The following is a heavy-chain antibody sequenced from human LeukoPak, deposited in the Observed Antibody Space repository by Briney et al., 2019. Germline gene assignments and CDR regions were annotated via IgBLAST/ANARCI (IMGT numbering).Heavy chain of an antibody. CDR1: GGSITTYY. V-gene: IGHV4-59*01. CDR3: ARDLDGYSYFDF. D-gene: IGHD5-24*01. Sequence: SETLSLTCTVSGGSITTYYWSWIRQPPWKGLEWIGYIYYSGSTNYNPSLKSRVTISLDTSKNQFSLKLSSVTAADTAVYYCARDLDGYSYFDFWGQGTLVTVSS. CDR2: IYYSGST. J-gene: IGHJ4*02.